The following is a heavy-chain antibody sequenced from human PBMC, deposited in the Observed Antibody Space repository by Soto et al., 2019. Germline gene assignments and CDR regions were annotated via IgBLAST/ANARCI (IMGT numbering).Heavy chain of an antibody. CDR2: IKQDGSEK. D-gene: IGHD6-19*01. Sequence: EVQLVESGGGLVQPGGSLRLSCAASGFTFSSYWMSWVRQAPGKGLEWVANIKQDGSEKYYVDSVKGRFTISRDNAKNSLYLQMNSLRAEDTAVYYCARAVHSSGWYARVSSYYFDYWGQGTLVTVSS. V-gene: IGHV3-7*05. J-gene: IGHJ4*02. CDR3: ARAVHSSGWYARVSSYYFDY. CDR1: GFTFSSYW.